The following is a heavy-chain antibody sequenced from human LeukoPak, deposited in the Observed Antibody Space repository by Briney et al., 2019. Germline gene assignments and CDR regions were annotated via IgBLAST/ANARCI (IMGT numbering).Heavy chain of an antibody. CDR3: ARSPTRYCSGGSCRLYFDY. CDR2: INPSGGST. V-gene: IGHV1-46*01. CDR1: GYTFTSYY. J-gene: IGHJ4*02. Sequence: GASVKVSCKASGYTFTSYYMHWVRQAPGQGLEWMGIINPSGGSTSYAQKFQGRVTMTRDTSTSTVYVELSSLRSEDTAVYYCARSPTRYCSGGSCRLYFDYWGQGTLVTVSS. D-gene: IGHD2-15*01.